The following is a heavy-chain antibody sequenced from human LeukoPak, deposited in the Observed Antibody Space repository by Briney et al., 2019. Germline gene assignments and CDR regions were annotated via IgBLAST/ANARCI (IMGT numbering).Heavy chain of an antibody. J-gene: IGHJ4*02. CDR3: ARGEGQAVSAFDY. V-gene: IGHV4-59*01. D-gene: IGHD2-21*02. CDR1: GGSISNYY. Sequence: SETLSLTCSVSGGSISNYYWNWIRQSPGKGLEWLGYIHYSGSTKYNPSLESRVTISLDTAKNQFSLRLSSLTAADTAVYYCARGEGQAVSAFDYWGQGMLVTVSS. CDR2: IHYSGST.